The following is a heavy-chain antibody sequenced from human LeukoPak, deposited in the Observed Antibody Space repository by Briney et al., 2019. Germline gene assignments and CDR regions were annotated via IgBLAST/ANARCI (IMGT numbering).Heavy chain of an antibody. CDR3: AGAGSETQWRAFDF. Sequence: GGSLRLSCAASGFTFSSYAMYWVRQAPGKGLDWAAVISSDGNTQYYADSVKGRFTISRENAKNSLYLQMNSLTAGDTAVYYCAGAGSETQWRAFDFWGQGALVTVFS. CDR2: ISSDGNTQ. J-gene: IGHJ4*02. D-gene: IGHD6-19*01. V-gene: IGHV3-30*14. CDR1: GFTFSSYA.